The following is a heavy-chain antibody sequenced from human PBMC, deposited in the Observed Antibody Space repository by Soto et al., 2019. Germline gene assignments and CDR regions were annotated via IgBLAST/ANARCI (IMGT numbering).Heavy chain of an antibody. D-gene: IGHD1-1*01. CDR1: GFTFSNAW. J-gene: IGHJ3*02. CDR2: IQSKTDTGTT. Sequence: PGGSLRLSCAASGFTFSNAWMSWVRQAPGKGLEWVGRIQSKTDTGTTDYAAPVKGGFTISRDDSKNTLYLQMNSLKTEDTAVYYCTRRYNWNDRDAFDIWGQGTMVTVSS. V-gene: IGHV3-15*01. CDR3: TRRYNWNDRDAFDI.